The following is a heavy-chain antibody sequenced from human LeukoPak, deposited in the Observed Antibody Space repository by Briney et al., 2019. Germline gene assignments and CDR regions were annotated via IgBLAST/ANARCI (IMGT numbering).Heavy chain of an antibody. CDR1: GYRFTSYW. J-gene: IGHJ4*02. CDR3: ARASQLLGYCSGGSCYDHPDY. CDR2: IYPGDSDT. V-gene: IGHV5-51*01. D-gene: IGHD2-15*01. Sequence: GESLKISFKGSGYRFTSYWIGWVRQMPGKGLEWMGIIYPGDSDTRYSPSFQGQVTISADKSISTAYLQWSSLKASDTAMYYCARASQLLGYCSGGSCYDHPDYWGQGTLVTVSS.